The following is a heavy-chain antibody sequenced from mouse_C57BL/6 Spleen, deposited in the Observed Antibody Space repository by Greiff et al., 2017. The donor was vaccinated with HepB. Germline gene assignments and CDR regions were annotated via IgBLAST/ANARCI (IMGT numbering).Heavy chain of an antibody. CDR2: IHPNSGST. V-gene: IGHV1-64*01. Sequence: QVHVKQPGAELVKPGASVKLSCKASGYTFTSYWMHWVKQRPGQGLEWIGMIHPNSGSTNYNEKFKSKATLTVDKSSSTAYMQLSSLTSEDSAVYYCARREGGAMDYWGQGTSVTVSS. CDR3: ARREGGAMDY. CDR1: GYTFTSYW. J-gene: IGHJ4*01.